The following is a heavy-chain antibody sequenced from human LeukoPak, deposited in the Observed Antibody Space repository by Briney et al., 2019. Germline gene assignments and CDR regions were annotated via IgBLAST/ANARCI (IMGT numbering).Heavy chain of an antibody. D-gene: IGHD6-6*01. V-gene: IGHV4-4*07. CDR1: GGSISSYY. J-gene: IGHJ6*03. CDR3: ARDRGYSSSPLSPYYYYYMDV. CDR2: IYTSGST. Sequence: PSETLSLTCTVSGGSISSYYWSWIRQPAGKGLEWIGRIYTSGSTNYNPSLKSRVTMSVDTSKNQFSLKLSSVTAADTAVYYCARDRGYSSSPLSPYYYYYMDVWGKGTTVTVSS.